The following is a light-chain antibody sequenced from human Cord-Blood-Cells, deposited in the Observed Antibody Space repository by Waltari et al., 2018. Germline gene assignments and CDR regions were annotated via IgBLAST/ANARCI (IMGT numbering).Light chain of an antibody. CDR1: QSISSY. V-gene: IGKV1-39*01. Sequence: QMTQSPSSLSASVEDRVTITCRASQSISSYLNWYQQKPGKAPKLLIYAASSLQRGVPSRFSGSGSGTDFTLTISSLQPEDFATYYCQQSYSTPWTFGQGTKVEIK. J-gene: IGKJ1*01. CDR2: AAS. CDR3: QQSYSTPWT.